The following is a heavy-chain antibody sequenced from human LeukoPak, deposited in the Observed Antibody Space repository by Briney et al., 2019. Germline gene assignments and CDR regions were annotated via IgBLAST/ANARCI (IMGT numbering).Heavy chain of an antibody. CDR1: GFTLSGYI. D-gene: IGHD6-19*01. CDR2: IGTSGNPI. Sequence: PGGSLRLSCAASGFTLSGYIMNWVRQAPGKGLEWVSFIGTSGNPIYYADSVKGRFTVPRDNAKNSLYLQMNSLRAEDTAVYYCARDQWLDYWGQGTLVTVSS. V-gene: IGHV3-48*01. J-gene: IGHJ4*02. CDR3: ARDQWLDY.